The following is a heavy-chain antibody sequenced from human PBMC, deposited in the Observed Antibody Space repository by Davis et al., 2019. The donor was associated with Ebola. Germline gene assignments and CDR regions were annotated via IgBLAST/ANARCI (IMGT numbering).Heavy chain of an antibody. CDR2: ISGSGGST. J-gene: IGHJ6*03. Sequence: GESLKISCAASGFTFNNYAMTWVRQAPGKGLEWVSTISGSGGSTYYADSVKGRFTISRDNSKNTLYLQMSSLRAEDTAVYYCARRGRRTVHMSYYYYMDVWGKGTTVTVSS. V-gene: IGHV3-23*01. D-gene: IGHD4-17*01. CDR1: GFTFNNYA. CDR3: ARRGRRTVHMSYYYYMDV.